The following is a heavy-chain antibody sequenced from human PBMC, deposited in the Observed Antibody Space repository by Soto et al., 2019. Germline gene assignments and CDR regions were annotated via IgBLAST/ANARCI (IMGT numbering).Heavy chain of an antibody. CDR2: IYYSGST. J-gene: IGHJ6*02. CDR1: GGSISSYY. D-gene: IGHD3-10*01. Sequence: SETLSLTRTVSGGSISSYYWSWIRQPPGKGLEWIGYIYYSGSTNYNPSLKSRVTISVDTSKNQFSLKLSSVTAADTAVYYCARDRSYYYGSGKYYYYYYGMDVWGQGTTVTVSS. V-gene: IGHV4-59*01. CDR3: ARDRSYYYGSGKYYYYYYGMDV.